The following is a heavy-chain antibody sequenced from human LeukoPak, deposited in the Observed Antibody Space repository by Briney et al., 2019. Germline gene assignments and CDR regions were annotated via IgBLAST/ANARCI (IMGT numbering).Heavy chain of an antibody. CDR3: SRSLDY. CDR2: ISRSGST. V-gene: IGHV3-23*01. CDR1: GFTFSAYD. J-gene: IGHJ4*02. Sequence: GGSLRLSCAASGFTFSAYDMQWVRQAPGKGPEWVSGISRSGSTYYRDSVKGRFTISRDNYKNTLYLQMNSLRVEDTAIYYCSRSLDYLGQGALVTVSS.